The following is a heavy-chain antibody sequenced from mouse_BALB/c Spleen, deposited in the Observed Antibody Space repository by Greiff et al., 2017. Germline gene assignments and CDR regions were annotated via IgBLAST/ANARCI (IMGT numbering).Heavy chain of an antibody. J-gene: IGHJ3*01. Sequence: EVMLVESGGGLVKPGGSLKLSCAASGFTFSSYAMSWVRQTPEKRLEWVASISSGGSTYYPDSVKGRFTISRDNARNILYLQMSSLRSEDTAMYYCARHQYGKSWFAYWGQGTLVTVSA. CDR1: GFTFSSYA. CDR3: ARHQYGKSWFAY. D-gene: IGHD2-10*02. V-gene: IGHV5-6-5*01. CDR2: ISSGGST.